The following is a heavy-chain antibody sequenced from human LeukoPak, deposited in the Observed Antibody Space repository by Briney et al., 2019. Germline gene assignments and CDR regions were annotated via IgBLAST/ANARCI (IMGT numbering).Heavy chain of an antibody. D-gene: IGHD2-2*01. V-gene: IGHV3-30*04. CDR3: ARDRRSCSSTSCLHNYCYYYGMDV. CDR2: ISYDGSNR. J-gene: IGHJ6*02. Sequence: PAQSLRLSCSASGFTFTSYPMHCVRQAPGKVLEWVAVISYDGSNRYYTDSAKGRFTISRDNSKNTLYVQMNSLRAEDTAVYYCARDRRSCSSTSCLHNYCYYYGMDVWGQGKTVTVSS. CDR1: GFTFTSYP.